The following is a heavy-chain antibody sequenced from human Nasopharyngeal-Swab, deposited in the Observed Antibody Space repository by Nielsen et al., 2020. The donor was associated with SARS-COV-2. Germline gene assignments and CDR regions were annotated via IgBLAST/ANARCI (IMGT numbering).Heavy chain of an antibody. D-gene: IGHD6-6*01. V-gene: IGHV1-69*13. CDR3: ARSGYSNSDIDY. Sequence: SVNVPCKASGGTFSSYAISWVRQAPGQGLEWMGGIIPIFGTADYAQKFQDRVTITADESTSTAYMELSSLRSEDTAVYYCARSGYSNSDIDYWGQGTLVTVSS. CDR1: GGTFSSYA. J-gene: IGHJ4*02. CDR2: IIPIFGTA.